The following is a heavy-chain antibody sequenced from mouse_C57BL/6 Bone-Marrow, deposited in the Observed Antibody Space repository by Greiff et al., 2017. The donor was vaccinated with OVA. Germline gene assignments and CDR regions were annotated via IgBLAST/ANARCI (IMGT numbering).Heavy chain of an antibody. CDR3: ASELGDAMDY. J-gene: IGHJ4*01. CDR1: GFTFSSYG. CDR2: ISSGGSYT. D-gene: IGHD4-1*01. Sequence: EVQLVESGGDLVKPGGSLKLSCAASGFTFSSYGMSWVRQTPDKRLEWVATISSGGSYTYYPDSVKGRFTISRDNAKNTLYLQMSSLKSEDTAMYYCASELGDAMDYWGQGTSVTVSS. V-gene: IGHV5-6*01.